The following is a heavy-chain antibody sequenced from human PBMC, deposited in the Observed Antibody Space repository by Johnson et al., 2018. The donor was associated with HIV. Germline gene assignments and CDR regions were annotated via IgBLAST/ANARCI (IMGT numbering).Heavy chain of an antibody. J-gene: IGHJ3*02. D-gene: IGHD5-18*01. Sequence: VQLVESGGGLVQPGGSLRLSCAASGFTFSTYGMHWVRQAPGRGLEYVSAISSNGGSTYYANSVKGRYTISRDNSKNTLYLQMNSLRADDTAVYYCARAYSYGAFDIWGQGTRVTVSS. CDR2: ISSNGGST. CDR1: GFTFSTYG. V-gene: IGHV3-64*01. CDR3: ARAYSYGAFDI.